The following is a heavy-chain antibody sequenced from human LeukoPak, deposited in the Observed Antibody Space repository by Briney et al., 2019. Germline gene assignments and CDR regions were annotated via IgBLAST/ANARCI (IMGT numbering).Heavy chain of an antibody. J-gene: IGHJ4*02. CDR1: GFRFSNYG. V-gene: IGHV3-33*01. CDR3: GTVRGPDSSRWYSDY. Sequence: GVSLRLSCAASGFRFSNYGMHWVRQAPGKGLEWVALIWYDGSNKYYADSVKGRFTISRDNSKNTLYLQMNSLRAEDTAVYYCGTVRGPDSSRWYSDYWGQGTLVTVSS. CDR2: IWYDGSNK. D-gene: IGHD6-13*01.